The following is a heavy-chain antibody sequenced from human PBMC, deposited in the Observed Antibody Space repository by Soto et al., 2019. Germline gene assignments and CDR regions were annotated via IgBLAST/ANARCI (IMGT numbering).Heavy chain of an antibody. V-gene: IGHV3-21*01. CDR1: GFTFSTYS. D-gene: IGHD3-22*01. CDR2: ISPSSSYI. J-gene: IGHJ4*02. Sequence: GGSLRLSCAASGFTFSTYSMNWVRQAPGKGLEWVSFISPSSSYIYYADSVKGRFTISRDNAKNSLYLQMNSLRAEDTAVYYCARGWEYYDSSGYYGYWGQGTLVTV. CDR3: ARGWEYYDSSGYYGY.